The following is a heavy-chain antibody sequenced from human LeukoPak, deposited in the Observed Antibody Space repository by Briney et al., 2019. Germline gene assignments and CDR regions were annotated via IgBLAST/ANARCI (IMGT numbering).Heavy chain of an antibody. Sequence: SLRLSCAASGFTFDDYAMHWVRQAPGKGLEWVSGISWNSGSIGYADSVKGRFTISRDNAKNSLYLQMNSLRAEDTALYYCAKGKGHCSSTSCYDYYYYGMDVWGQGTTVTVSS. CDR2: ISWNSGSI. D-gene: IGHD2-2*01. J-gene: IGHJ6*02. CDR3: AKGKGHCSSTSCYDYYYYGMDV. CDR1: GFTFDDYA. V-gene: IGHV3-9*01.